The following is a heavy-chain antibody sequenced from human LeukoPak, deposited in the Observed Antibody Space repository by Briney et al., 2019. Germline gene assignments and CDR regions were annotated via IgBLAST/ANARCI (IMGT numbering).Heavy chain of an antibody. D-gene: IGHD3-16*01. J-gene: IGHJ5*02. CDR1: GGSISSRTSY. CDR2: IYYSGST. CDR3: ARLKVDSYVYIDGWFDP. V-gene: IGHV4-39*01. Sequence: SETLSLTCTVSGGSISSRTSYWGWIRQPPEKGLEWIGHIYYSGSTYFNPSLKSRVTISVDTSKNQFSLKLSSVTAADTAVYYCARLKVDSYVYIDGWFDPWGQGTLVTVPS.